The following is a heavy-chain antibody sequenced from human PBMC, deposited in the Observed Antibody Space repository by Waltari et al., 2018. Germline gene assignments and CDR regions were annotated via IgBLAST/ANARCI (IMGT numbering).Heavy chain of an antibody. CDR3: ATLGKKYGNSFEN. J-gene: IGHJ3*02. CDR2: NFHTGTT. Sequence: QVPLQESGTGLGTPPEHLSLTCVVSGGSIDQRAPFWAGIRQHPGKGQWCLGYNFHTGTTYYKPSFVSRRSIFVDTTSNFFALDLDSVTAADTSMYFCATLGKKYGNSFENWGQGTTVTVSS. V-gene: IGHV4-39*02. CDR1: GGSIDQRAPF. D-gene: IGHD3-10*01.